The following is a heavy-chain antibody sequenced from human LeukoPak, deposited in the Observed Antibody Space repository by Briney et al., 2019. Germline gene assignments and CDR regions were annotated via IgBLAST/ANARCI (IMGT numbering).Heavy chain of an antibody. J-gene: IGHJ3*02. D-gene: IGHD1-26*01. CDR3: ARGRGYGGNYLRSFDI. CDR1: GDSLSSYF. CDR2: NSGST. V-gene: IGHV4-59*08. Sequence: SETLSLTCTVSGDSLSSYFWSWIRQPPGKGLEWLGYNSGSTNYNASLKSRVTILLVRSKNQFSLNLSSVTAADTAVYYCARGRGYGGNYLRSFDIWGQGTMVTVSS.